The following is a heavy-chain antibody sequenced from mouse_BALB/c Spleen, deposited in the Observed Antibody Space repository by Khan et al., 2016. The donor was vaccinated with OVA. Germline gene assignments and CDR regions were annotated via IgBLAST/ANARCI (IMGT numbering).Heavy chain of an antibody. J-gene: IGHJ2*02. V-gene: IGHV3-2*02. Sequence: VQLKESGPGLVKPSQSLSLTCTITGYSITSDYAWNWIRQFPGNKLERMGFISYSGNTKSNPSLKSRSSITRDTSKNQFFLKFNSVTTEDTATFYCARVYGRHFDYWGQGTSLTVSS. CDR2: ISYSGNT. D-gene: IGHD1-1*01. CDR3: ARVYGRHFDY. CDR1: GYSITSDYA.